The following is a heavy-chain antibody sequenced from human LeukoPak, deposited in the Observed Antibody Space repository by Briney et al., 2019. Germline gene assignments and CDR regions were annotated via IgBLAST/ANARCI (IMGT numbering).Heavy chain of an antibody. CDR2: INPNSGGT. CDR1: GYTFTGYN. V-gene: IGHV1-2*02. D-gene: IGHD2-2*02. CDR3: AFEGGYCSSTSCYTHNWFDP. J-gene: IGHJ5*02. Sequence: ASVKVSCKASGYTFTGYNMHWVRQGPGQGLEWMGWINPNSGGTNYAQKFQGRVTMTRDTSISTAYMELSRLRSDDTAVYYCAFEGGYCSSTSCYTHNWFDPWGQGTLVAVSS.